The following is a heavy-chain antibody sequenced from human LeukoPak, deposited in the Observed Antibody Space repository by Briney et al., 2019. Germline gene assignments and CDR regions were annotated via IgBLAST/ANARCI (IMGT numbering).Heavy chain of an antibody. J-gene: IGHJ3*02. Sequence: PGGSLRLSCASSGFTFSNYDMNWVRQAPGEGLEWVSYIRSSSSTLYYADSVKGRFTISRDNAKNSLYLQMNSLRDEDTAVYYCARGTPWAFDIWGQGTMVTVSS. V-gene: IGHV3-48*02. CDR3: ARGTPWAFDI. CDR2: IRSSSSTL. CDR1: GFTFSNYD. D-gene: IGHD2-15*01.